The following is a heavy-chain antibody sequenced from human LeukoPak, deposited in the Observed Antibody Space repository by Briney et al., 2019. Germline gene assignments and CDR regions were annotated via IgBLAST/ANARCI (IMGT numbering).Heavy chain of an antibody. J-gene: IGHJ5*02. Sequence: SETLSLTCTVSGVSISTYYWTWIRQPPGKGLEWIGSIYYSGSTNYNPSLKSRVTISVDASKNQFSLKLNSVTAADTAVYYCARGGGGGSFLNWFDPWGQGTLVTVSS. V-gene: IGHV4-59*01. CDR1: GVSISTYY. D-gene: IGHD2-15*01. CDR2: IYYSGST. CDR3: ARGGGGGSFLNWFDP.